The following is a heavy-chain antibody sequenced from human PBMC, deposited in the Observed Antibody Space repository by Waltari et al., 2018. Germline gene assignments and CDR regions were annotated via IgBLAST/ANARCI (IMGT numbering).Heavy chain of an antibody. CDR3: ARDWSGSGRGINY. Sequence: VESGGGLVQPGGSLRLSCAASGFTFNTYWMSWVRQAPGKGLEWVANSKTDGSEKYYVDSVQGRFTISRDNAKNSLSRQMSTLRDEDTGRYYCARDWSGSGRGINYWGQGTLVTVSS. D-gene: IGHD3-3*01. CDR2: SKTDGSEK. J-gene: IGHJ4*02. V-gene: IGHV3-7*01. CDR1: GFTFNTYW.